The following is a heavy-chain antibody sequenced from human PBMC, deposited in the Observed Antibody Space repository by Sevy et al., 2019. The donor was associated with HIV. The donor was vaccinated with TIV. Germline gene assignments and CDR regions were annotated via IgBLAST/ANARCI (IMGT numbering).Heavy chain of an antibody. J-gene: IGHJ4*02. Sequence: ASVKVSCKASGYTFTAYYMHWVRQAPGQGLEWMGWIDPNTGGTKYAQKFQAWVTMTRDTSINTAYMGLSRLRSDDTAVYYCARNGASGSYDFWGQGTLVTVSS. V-gene: IGHV1-2*04. CDR1: GYTFTAYY. D-gene: IGHD1-26*01. CDR3: ARNGASGSYDF. CDR2: IDPNTGGT.